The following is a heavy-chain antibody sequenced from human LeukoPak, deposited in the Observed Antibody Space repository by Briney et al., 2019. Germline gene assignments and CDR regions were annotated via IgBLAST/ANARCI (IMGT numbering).Heavy chain of an antibody. V-gene: IGHV1-2*02. CDR2: INPNSGGT. J-gene: IGHJ4*02. Sequence: GASVKVSCKASGYTFTGYYMHWVRQAPGQGLEWMGWINPNSGGTNYAQKFQGRVTMTRDTSISTAYMELSRLRSDDTAVYYCAREAEGEGVGIGYWGQGTLVTVSS. CDR3: AREAEGEGVGIGY. CDR1: GYTFTGYY. D-gene: IGHD1-26*01.